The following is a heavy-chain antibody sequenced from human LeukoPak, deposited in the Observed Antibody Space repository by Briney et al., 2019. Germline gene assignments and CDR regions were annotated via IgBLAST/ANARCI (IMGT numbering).Heavy chain of an antibody. CDR3: ARQGKPQYSASWYADF. V-gene: IGHV3-21*04. D-gene: IGHD6-13*01. CDR2: ISTSSNYI. Sequence: GGSLRLSCAASGFTFNTYTMIWVRQAPGKGLEWVSSISTSSNYIYYADSVKGRFTISRDNARNSLYLQMSSLRVEDAAVYYCARQGKPQYSASWYADFWGQGTLVTVSS. J-gene: IGHJ4*02. CDR1: GFTFNTYT.